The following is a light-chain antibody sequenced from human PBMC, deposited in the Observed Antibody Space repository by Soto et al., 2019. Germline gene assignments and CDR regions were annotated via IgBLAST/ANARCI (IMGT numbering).Light chain of an antibody. Sequence: QSALAQPASVSGSPGQSITISCTGTSSDVGAYIYVSWYQHHPGKAPKVMIYGVTNRPSGVSDRFSGSKSGNTASLTISGLQAEDEADYYCCSYTSSRTYVFGTGTKVTVL. CDR2: GVT. V-gene: IGLV2-14*01. J-gene: IGLJ1*01. CDR1: SSDVGAYIY. CDR3: CSYTSSRTYV.